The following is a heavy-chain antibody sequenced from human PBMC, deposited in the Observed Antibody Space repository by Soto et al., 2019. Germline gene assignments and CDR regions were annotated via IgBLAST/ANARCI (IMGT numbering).Heavy chain of an antibody. Sequence: SETLSLTCTVSGGTISSSSYYWGWIRQPPGKGLEWIGSIYYSGSTYYNPSLKSRVTISVDTSKNQFSLKLSSVTAADTAVYYCVRHYQHYDFWSGYSRSQNWFDPWGQGTLVTVSS. CDR1: GGTISSSSYY. CDR2: IYYSGST. V-gene: IGHV4-39*01. CDR3: VRHYQHYDFWSGYSRSQNWFDP. J-gene: IGHJ5*02. D-gene: IGHD3-3*01.